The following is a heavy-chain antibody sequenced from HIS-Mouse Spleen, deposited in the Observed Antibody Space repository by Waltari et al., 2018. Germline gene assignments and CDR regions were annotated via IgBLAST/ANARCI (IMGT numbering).Heavy chain of an antibody. CDR2: IYYRGST. D-gene: IGHD6-13*01. Sequence: QLQLQESGPGLVKPSETLSLTCTVSGGSISSSSDYWGWIRQPPGKGLEWIGSIYYRGSTYYNPSLKSRVTISVDTSKNQFSLKLSSVTAADTAVYYCAREIPYSSSWYDWYFDLWGRGTLVTVSS. CDR1: GGSISSSSDY. J-gene: IGHJ2*01. CDR3: AREIPYSSSWYDWYFDL. V-gene: IGHV4-39*07.